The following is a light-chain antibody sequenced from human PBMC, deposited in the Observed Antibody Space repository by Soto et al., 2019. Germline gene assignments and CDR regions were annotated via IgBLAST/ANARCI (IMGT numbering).Light chain of an antibody. J-gene: IGLJ2*01. CDR2: GNS. CDR3: QSYDSSLSGSV. Sequence: QSVLTQPPSVSGAPGQRVTISCTGSSSNIGAGYDVHWYQQLPGTAPKLLIYGNSNRPSGVPDRFSGSKSGTSASLAITGLRAEDGADYYCQSYDSSLSGSVFGGGTKLTAL. CDR1: SSNIGAGYD. V-gene: IGLV1-40*01.